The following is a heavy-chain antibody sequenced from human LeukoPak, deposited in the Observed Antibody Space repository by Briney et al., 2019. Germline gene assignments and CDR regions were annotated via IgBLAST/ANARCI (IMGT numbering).Heavy chain of an antibody. Sequence: ASVKVSCKASGYTFTNLGISWVRQAPGQGLEWMGWISAYNGNTNYAQKLQGRVTMTRNTSISTAYMELSSLRSEDTAVYYCAREGGITMVRGVILYYYYMDVWGKGTTVTISS. CDR3: AREGGITMVRGVILYYYYMDV. CDR2: ISAYNGNT. V-gene: IGHV1-18*01. D-gene: IGHD3-10*01. CDR1: GYTFTNLG. J-gene: IGHJ6*03.